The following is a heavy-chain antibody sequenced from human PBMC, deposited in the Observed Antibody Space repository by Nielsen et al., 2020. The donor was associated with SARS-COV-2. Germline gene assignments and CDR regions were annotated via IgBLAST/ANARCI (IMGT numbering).Heavy chain of an antibody. CDR2: IYYSGST. Sequence: WIRQPPGKGLEWIGSIYYSGSTYYNPSLKSRVTISVDTSKNQFSLKLSSVTAADTAVYYCASQRKTYYSGGSCYSPPQDFDYWGQGTLVTVSS. CDR3: ASQRKTYYSGGSCYSPPQDFDY. J-gene: IGHJ4*02. D-gene: IGHD2-15*01. V-gene: IGHV4-39*01.